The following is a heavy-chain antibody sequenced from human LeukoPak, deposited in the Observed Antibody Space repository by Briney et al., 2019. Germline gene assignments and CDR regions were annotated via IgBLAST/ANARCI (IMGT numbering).Heavy chain of an antibody. D-gene: IGHD2-2*01. CDR2: ISYAGSNE. V-gene: IGHV3-30*04. CDR1: GFTFSSYA. J-gene: IGHJ4*02. CDR3: ARDKGPSYLSSFDY. Sequence: PGGSLRLSCAASGFTFSSYAMHWVRQAPGKGLEWVVVISYAGSNEYYADSVKGRFTISRDNSNNPLYLQMNSLRAADTAVYYCARDKGPSYLSSFDYWGQGTLVTVSS.